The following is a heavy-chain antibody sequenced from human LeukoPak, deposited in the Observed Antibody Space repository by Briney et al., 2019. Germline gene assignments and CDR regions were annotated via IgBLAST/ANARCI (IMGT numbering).Heavy chain of an antibody. Sequence: ASVKVSCKASGGTFSSYAISWVRQAPGQGLEWMGGILPIFGTANYAQKFQGRVTITTDESTSTAYMELSSLRSEDTAVYYCARRSDYYDSSGYLPGAFDIWGQGTMVTVSS. J-gene: IGHJ3*02. CDR3: ARRSDYYDSSGYLPGAFDI. D-gene: IGHD3-22*01. CDR1: GGTFSSYA. CDR2: ILPIFGTA. V-gene: IGHV1-69*05.